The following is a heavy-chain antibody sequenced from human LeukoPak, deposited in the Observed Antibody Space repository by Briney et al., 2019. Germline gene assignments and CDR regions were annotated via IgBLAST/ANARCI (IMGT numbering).Heavy chain of an antibody. D-gene: IGHD3-10*01. V-gene: IGHV3-30*18. CDR1: GFTFSSYG. CDR3: AKGNYYGPFDY. Sequence: GGSLRLSCAASGFTFSSYGMHWVRQAPGKGLEWAAVISYDGSNKYFADSVKGRFTISRDNSKNTLYLQMNSLRAEDTAVYYCAKGNYYGPFDYWGQGTLVTVSS. J-gene: IGHJ4*02. CDR2: ISYDGSNK.